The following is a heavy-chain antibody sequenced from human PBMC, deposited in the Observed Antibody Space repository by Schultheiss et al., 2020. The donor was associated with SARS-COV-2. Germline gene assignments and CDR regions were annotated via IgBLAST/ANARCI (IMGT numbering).Heavy chain of an antibody. CDR2: IYSGGST. J-gene: IGHJ4*02. CDR3: AKDRLGRALRFLEWLLPDY. Sequence: GGSLRLSCAASGFTFSSYAMSWVRQAPGKGLEWVSVIYSGGSTYYADSVKGRFTISRDNAKNTLYLQMNSLRAEDTAVYYCAKDRLGRALRFLEWLLPDYWGQGTLVTVSS. CDR1: GFTFSSYA. V-gene: IGHV3-23*03. D-gene: IGHD3-3*01.